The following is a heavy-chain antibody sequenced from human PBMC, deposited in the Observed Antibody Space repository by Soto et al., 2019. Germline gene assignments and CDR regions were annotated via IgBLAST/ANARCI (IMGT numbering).Heavy chain of an antibody. CDR3: ARVGDYGDFYFAY. D-gene: IGHD4-17*01. Sequence: GGSLRLSCAASGFTFSNYAMSWVRQAPGQGLEWMGWINTGNDNTKYSQKFHGRVTFSRDTSASTVYMDLSSLRADDTAVYYCARVGDYGDFYFAYWGQGTLVTVSS. CDR2: INTGNDNT. J-gene: IGHJ4*02. CDR1: GFTFSNYA. V-gene: IGHV1-3*04.